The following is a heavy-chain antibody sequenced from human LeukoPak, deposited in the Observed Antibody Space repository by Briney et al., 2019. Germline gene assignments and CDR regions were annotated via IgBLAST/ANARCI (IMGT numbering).Heavy chain of an antibody. CDR1: GGSFSGYY. Sequence: PSETLSLTCAVYGGSFSGYYWSWIRQPPGKGLEWIGEINHSGSTNYNPSLNSRVTISVDTSKNQFSLKLSSVTAADTAVYYCARARATGAHDCWGQGTLVTVSS. D-gene: IGHD7-27*01. V-gene: IGHV4-34*01. CDR2: INHSGST. CDR3: ARARATGAHDC. J-gene: IGHJ4*02.